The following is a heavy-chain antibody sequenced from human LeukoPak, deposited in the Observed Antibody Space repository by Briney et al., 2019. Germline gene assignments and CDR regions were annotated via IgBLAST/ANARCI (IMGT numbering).Heavy chain of an antibody. J-gene: IGHJ5*02. D-gene: IGHD3-10*01. CDR3: ARPQPEHYYGSGSFLSGFDP. Sequence: GRSLRLSCAASGFTFSSYGMHWVRQAPGKGLEWAAVISYDGSNKYYADSVKGRFTISRDNSKNTLYLQMNSLRAEDTAVYYCARPQPEHYYGSGSFLSGFDPWGQGTLVTVSS. CDR2: ISYDGSNK. CDR1: GFTFSSYG. V-gene: IGHV3-30*03.